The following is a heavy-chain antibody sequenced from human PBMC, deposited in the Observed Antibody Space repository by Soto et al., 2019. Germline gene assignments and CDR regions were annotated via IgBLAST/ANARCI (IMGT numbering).Heavy chain of an antibody. Sequence: ASVKVSCKFSGYSFINYGMTWVRQAPGQGLEWMGWISGSNGATNYAQRFQGRVTLTTDTSTNTAYMELSRLSSDDTAFYYCATSSDWSPLLDYWGQGTLVTVSS. CDR3: ATSSDWSPLLDY. CDR1: GYSFINYG. V-gene: IGHV1-18*04. D-gene: IGHD6-19*01. CDR2: ISGSNGAT. J-gene: IGHJ4*02.